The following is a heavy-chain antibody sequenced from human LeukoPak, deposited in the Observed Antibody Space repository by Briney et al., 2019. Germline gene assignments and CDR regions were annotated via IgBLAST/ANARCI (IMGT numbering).Heavy chain of an antibody. Sequence: SETLSLTRAVSGGSVSSGDYYWSWIRQPPGNGLEWIGYIYYSGSTYYNPSLKSRVTISVDTSKNQFTLKLSSVTAADTAVYYCARVWTTWGFDYWGQGTLVTVSS. CDR2: IYYSGST. CDR3: ARVWTTWGFDY. D-gene: IGHD3/OR15-3a*01. V-gene: IGHV4-30-4*01. J-gene: IGHJ4*02. CDR1: GGSVSSGDYY.